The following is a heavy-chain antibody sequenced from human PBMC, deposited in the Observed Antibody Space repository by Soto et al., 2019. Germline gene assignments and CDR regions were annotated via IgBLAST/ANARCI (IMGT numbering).Heavy chain of an antibody. CDR3: ASLKYYYGSGSYGADY. Sequence: QLQLQESGPGLVKPSETLSLTCTVSGGSISSSSYYWGWIRQLPGKGLEWIGSIYYSGSTYYNPSLKSRVTISVDTSKNQFSLKLSSVTAADTAVYYCASLKYYYGSGSYGADYWGQGTLVTVSS. D-gene: IGHD3-10*01. CDR2: IYYSGST. J-gene: IGHJ4*02. CDR1: GGSISSSSYY. V-gene: IGHV4-39*01.